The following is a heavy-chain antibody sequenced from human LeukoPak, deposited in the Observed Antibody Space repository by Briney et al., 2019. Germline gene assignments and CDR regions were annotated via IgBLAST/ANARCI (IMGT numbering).Heavy chain of an antibody. J-gene: IGHJ4*01. CDR3: AARLGTYPYYFDY. Sequence: ASVKVSCKASGYTFTSYGMSWVRQAPGQGLEWMGWISTYNGNTNYAQKFQGRVTMTTDTSTSTAYMELRSLRSDDTAVYYCAARLGTYPYYFDYWGQGTLVTVSS. CDR1: GYTFTSYG. V-gene: IGHV1-18*01. D-gene: IGHD3-16*01. CDR2: ISTYNGNT.